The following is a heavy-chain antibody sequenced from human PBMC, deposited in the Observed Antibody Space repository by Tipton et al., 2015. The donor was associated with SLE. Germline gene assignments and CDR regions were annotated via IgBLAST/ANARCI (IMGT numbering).Heavy chain of an antibody. CDR1: GGSISSINYF. D-gene: IGHD3-3*02. CDR3: ATFSQSRLFDY. Sequence: TLSLTCTVSGGSISSINYFWGGIRQPPGKGLEWIGTIYYSGSTYYNLSLKSRVTISVDTSMNQFSLRLISVTAADTAVYYCATFSQSRLFDYWGQGRLVTVSS. J-gene: IGHJ4*02. V-gene: IGHV4-39*07. CDR2: IYYSGST.